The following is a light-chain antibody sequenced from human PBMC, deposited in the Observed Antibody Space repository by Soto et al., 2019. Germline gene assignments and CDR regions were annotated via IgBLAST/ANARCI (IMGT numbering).Light chain of an antibody. J-gene: IGKJ2*01. CDR2: KAS. CDR1: QSISSW. V-gene: IGKV1-5*03. CDR3: QQYNSYPYT. Sequence: DIQMTQSPSTLSTSVGDRVTITCRASQSISSWLAWYQQKPGKAPKLLIYKASSLESGVPSRFSGSGSGTEFTLTISSLQPDDFATYYCQQYNSYPYTFGQGTKLEIK.